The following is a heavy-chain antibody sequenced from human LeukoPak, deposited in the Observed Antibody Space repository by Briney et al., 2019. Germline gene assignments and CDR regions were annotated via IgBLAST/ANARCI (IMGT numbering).Heavy chain of an antibody. Sequence: GGSLRLSCAASGFTLSDYAMNWVRQAPGRAPEWVSTISSNGENTHYADSVQGRFTISRDSAENSLYLQMSSLRDEDTAIYYCARSNVMHDYWGQGTLVTVSS. CDR2: ISSNGENT. CDR3: ARSNVMHDY. J-gene: IGHJ4*02. D-gene: IGHD3-16*01. CDR1: GFTLSDYA. V-gene: IGHV3-48*02.